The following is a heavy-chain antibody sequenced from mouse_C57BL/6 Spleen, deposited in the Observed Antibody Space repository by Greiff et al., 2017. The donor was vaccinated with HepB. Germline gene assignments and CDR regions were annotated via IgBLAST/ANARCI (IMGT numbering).Heavy chain of an antibody. J-gene: IGHJ3*01. V-gene: IGHV3-6*01. CDR3: ARDPWDRFAY. D-gene: IGHD3-3*01. CDR1: GYSITSGYY. Sequence: DVQLQESGPGLVKPSQSLSLTCSVTGYSITSGYYWNWIRQFPGNKLEWMGYISYDGSNNYNPSLKNRISITRDTSKNQFFLKLNSVTTEDTATYYCARDPWDRFAYWGQGTLVTVSA. CDR2: ISYDGSN.